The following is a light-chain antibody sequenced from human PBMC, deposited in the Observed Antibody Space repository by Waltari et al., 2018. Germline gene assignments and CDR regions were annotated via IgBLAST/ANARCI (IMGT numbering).Light chain of an antibody. Sequence: WNQQHPAQAPKPMFYDVTKRPSGVSNRFSGSKSGNTASLTISGLQAEDEADYYCSSYTSSSTWVFGGGTKLTVL. V-gene: IGLV2-14*04. J-gene: IGLJ3*02. CDR3: SSYTSSSTWV. CDR2: DVT.